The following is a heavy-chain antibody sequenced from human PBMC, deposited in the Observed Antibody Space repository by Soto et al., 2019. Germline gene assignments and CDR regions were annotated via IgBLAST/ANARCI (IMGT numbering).Heavy chain of an antibody. D-gene: IGHD3-16*01. Sequence: SETLSLTCSVSGGSISSSSYYWNWIRQHPGKGLEWIGYIYYGGITYYNPSLKSRITISVDTSKNQFSLKLSSATAADTAMYYCASTHLGYYYYGMDVWGQGTTVTVSS. CDR2: IYYGGIT. CDR3: ASTHLGYYYYGMDV. J-gene: IGHJ6*02. CDR1: GGSISSSSYY. V-gene: IGHV4-31*03.